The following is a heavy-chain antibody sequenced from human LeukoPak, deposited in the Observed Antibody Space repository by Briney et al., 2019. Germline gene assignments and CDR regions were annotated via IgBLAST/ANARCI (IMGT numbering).Heavy chain of an antibody. V-gene: IGHV4-59*01. CDR3: ARLSTLTTVTTSRGNYYYGMDG. D-gene: IGHD4-17*01. J-gene: IGHJ6*02. CDR2: IYYSGSL. Sequence: SETLSLTCTVSGGSISSYDWNWIRQPAGKGLEWIGFIYYSGSLNYNPSLKSRVTISVDTSKNQFSLKLSSVTAADTAVYYCARLSTLTTVTTSRGNYYYGMDGWGQGTTVSDSS. CDR1: GGSISSYD.